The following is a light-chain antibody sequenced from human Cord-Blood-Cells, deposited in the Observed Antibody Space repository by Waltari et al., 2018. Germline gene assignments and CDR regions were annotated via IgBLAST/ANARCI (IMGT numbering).Light chain of an antibody. CDR2: GAS. CDR3: QQYGSSLMYT. J-gene: IGKJ2*01. CDR1: QSVSSSY. V-gene: IGKV3-20*01. Sequence: EIVLTQSPGTLSLSPGERATLSCRASQSVSSSYLAWYQQKPGQAPSLLIDGASSRATGILDRFSGSGSWTDFTLTISRLEPEDFAVYYCQQYGSSLMYTFGQGTKLEIK.